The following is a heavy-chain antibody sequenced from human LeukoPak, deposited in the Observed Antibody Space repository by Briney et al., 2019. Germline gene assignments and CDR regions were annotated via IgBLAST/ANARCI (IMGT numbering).Heavy chain of an antibody. CDR1: GFTFDNYT. CDR2: ISWDGGTT. V-gene: IGHV3-43*01. J-gene: IGHJ4*02. Sequence: GGSLRLSCAASGFTFDNYTMHWVRQAPGKGLEWVSLISWDGGTTYYADSVKGRFTISRDNSKNSLYLQMNSLRTDDTALYYCAKGQFGGSGWYEGWFDYWGQGALVTVSS. D-gene: IGHD6-19*01. CDR3: AKGQFGGSGWYEGWFDY.